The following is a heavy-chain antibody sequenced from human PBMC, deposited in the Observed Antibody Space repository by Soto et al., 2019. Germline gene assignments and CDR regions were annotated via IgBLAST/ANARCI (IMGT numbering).Heavy chain of an antibody. V-gene: IGHV1-69*12. CDR3: AAIRGEYRLGGAIDI. Sequence: QVHLVQSGAELKKPGSSVKLSCKTSGGTLTNHAISWVRQAPEQRLLWMGGIIPTVGTVNYSLKFQVRLTITADETTGTSSMELTYLRPEDTTVYYCAAIRGEYRLGGAIDIWGQGTVFTVSA. D-gene: IGHD2-21*01. CDR2: IIPTVGTV. CDR1: GGTLTNHA. J-gene: IGHJ3*02.